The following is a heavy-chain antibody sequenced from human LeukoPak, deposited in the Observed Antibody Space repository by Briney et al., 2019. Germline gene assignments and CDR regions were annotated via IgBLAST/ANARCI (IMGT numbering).Heavy chain of an antibody. CDR1: GYTFTSYD. J-gene: IGHJ4*02. CDR2: RNPNSGNT. D-gene: IGHD6-19*01. CDR3: ARGVSGRRIKTRYYFDY. V-gene: IGHV1-8*01. Sequence: GASVKVSCKASGYTFTSYDINWVRQATGQGLEWMGWRNPNSGNTGYAQKFQGRVTMTRNTSISTAYMELSSLRSEDTAVYYCARGVSGRRIKTRYYFDYWGQGTLVTVSS.